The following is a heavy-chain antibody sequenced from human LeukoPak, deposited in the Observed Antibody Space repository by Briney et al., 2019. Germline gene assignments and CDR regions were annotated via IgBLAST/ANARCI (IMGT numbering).Heavy chain of an antibody. CDR3: ARVYGSGTYYPYRMDV. CDR1: GFTFSSYS. CDR2: ISSSSSYI. D-gene: IGHD3-10*01. J-gene: IGHJ6*02. V-gene: IGHV3-21*01. Sequence: GGSLRLSCAASGFTFSSYSMNWVRQAPGKGLEWVSSISSSSSYIYYADSVKGRFTISRDNAKNSLYLQMNSLRDEDTAVYYCARVYGSGTYYPYRMDVWGQGTTVTVSS.